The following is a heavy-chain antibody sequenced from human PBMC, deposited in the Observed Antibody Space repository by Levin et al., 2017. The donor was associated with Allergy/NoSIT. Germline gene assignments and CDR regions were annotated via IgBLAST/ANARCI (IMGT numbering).Heavy chain of an antibody. CDR2: THPGTSET. V-gene: IGHV5-51*01. J-gene: IGHJ4*02. CDR1: GYSFTNYW. D-gene: IGHD5-18*01. CDR3: ARRGVGYGWDTGDY. Sequence: GESLKISCQTSGYSFTNYWIGWVRQMPGKGLEWIGVTHPGTSETRHGPSFQGHVTISFDKTVSTAYLQWSSLRSSDTAIYYCARRGVGYGWDTGDYWGQGTLVTVSS.